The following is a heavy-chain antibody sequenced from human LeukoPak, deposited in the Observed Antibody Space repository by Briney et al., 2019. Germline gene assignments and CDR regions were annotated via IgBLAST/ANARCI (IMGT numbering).Heavy chain of an antibody. CDR3: ARQGWAAGEPRFDY. J-gene: IGHJ4*02. V-gene: IGHV4-39*01. CDR1: GGSISSYY. Sequence: SETLSLTCTVSGGSISSYYWSWVRQPPGKGLEWIGSIYYSGSTYYNPSLKSRVTISVDTSKNQFSLKLSSVTAADTAVYYCARQGWAAGEPRFDYWGQGTLVTVSS. D-gene: IGHD6-13*01. CDR2: IYYSGST.